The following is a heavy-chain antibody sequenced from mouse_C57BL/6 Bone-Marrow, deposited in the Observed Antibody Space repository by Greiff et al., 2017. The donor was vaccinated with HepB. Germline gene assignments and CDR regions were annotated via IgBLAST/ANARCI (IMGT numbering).Heavy chain of an antibody. CDR3: ARREGGYYLYYYAMDY. Sequence: QVQLQQSGAELVRPGTSVKMSCKASGYTFTNYWIGWAKQRPGHGLEWIGDIYPGGGYTNYNEKFKGKATLTVDKSSSTAYMQVSSLTSEDSAIYYCARREGGYYLYYYAMDYWGQGTSVTVSS. CDR2: IYPGGGYT. CDR1: GYTFTNYW. V-gene: IGHV1-63*01. J-gene: IGHJ4*01. D-gene: IGHD1-1*01.